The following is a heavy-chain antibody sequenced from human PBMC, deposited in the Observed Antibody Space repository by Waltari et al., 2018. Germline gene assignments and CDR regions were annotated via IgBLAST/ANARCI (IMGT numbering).Heavy chain of an antibody. V-gene: IGHV4-34*01. CDR1: GGSFSGYY. D-gene: IGHD6-13*01. Sequence: QVQLQQWGAGLLKRSETLSRTCAVYGGSFSGYYWSWIRQPPGKGLEWSGEINHSGRTTYNPSHKSRVTISVDTSKNQFSLKLSSVTAADTAVYYCARGDGAAAGTAFDIWGQGTMVTVSS. J-gene: IGHJ3*02. CDR3: ARGDGAAAGTAFDI. CDR2: INHSGRT.